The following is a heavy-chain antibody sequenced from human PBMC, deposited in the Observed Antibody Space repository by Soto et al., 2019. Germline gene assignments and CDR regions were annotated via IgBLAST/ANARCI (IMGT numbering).Heavy chain of an antibody. CDR3: ARQISYSSSSVGY. D-gene: IGHD6-6*01. V-gene: IGHV5-51*01. CDR1: GYSFTSYW. CDR2: IYPGDSDT. J-gene: IGHJ4*02. Sequence: PGESLKISCKGPGYSFTSYWIGWVRQMPGKGLEWMGIIYPGDSDTRYSPSFQGQVTISADKSISTAYLQWSSLKASDTAIYSCARQISYSSSSVGYWGQGTLVTVSS.